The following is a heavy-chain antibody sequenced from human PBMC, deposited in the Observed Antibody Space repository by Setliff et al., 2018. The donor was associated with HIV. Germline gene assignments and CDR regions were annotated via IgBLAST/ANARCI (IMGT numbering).Heavy chain of an antibody. CDR2: VDPKDGET. CDR3: ATFDYNLLTGCPC. CDR1: GYAFRDYY. V-gene: IGHV1-69-2*01. D-gene: IGHD3-9*01. J-gene: IGHJ4*02. Sequence: VKVSCKASGYAFRDYYINWVQQAPGKGLEWMGRVDPKDGETMYAQKFQGRVTITADRSTNTAYMDPSSLSSDDTALYFCATFDYNLLTGCPCWGQGTLVTVSS.